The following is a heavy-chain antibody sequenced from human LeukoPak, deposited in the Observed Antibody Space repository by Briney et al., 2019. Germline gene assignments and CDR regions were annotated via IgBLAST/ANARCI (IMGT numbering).Heavy chain of an antibody. J-gene: IGHJ5*02. CDR2: MNPNSGNT. CDR1: GYTFTSYD. CDR3: ARGLYYYDSSGYYCWFDP. V-gene: IGHV1-8*01. D-gene: IGHD3-22*01. Sequence: WASVKVSCKASGYTFTSYDINRVRQATGQGLEWMGWMNPNSGNTGYAQKFQGRVTMTRNTSISTAYMELSSLRSEDTAVYYCARGLYYYDSSGYYCWFDPWGQGTLVTVSS.